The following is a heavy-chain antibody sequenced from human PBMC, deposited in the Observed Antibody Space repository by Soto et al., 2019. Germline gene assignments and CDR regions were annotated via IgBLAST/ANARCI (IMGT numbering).Heavy chain of an antibody. V-gene: IGHV1-18*01. J-gene: IGHJ3*02. D-gene: IGHD3-9*01. Sequence: GASVKVSCKASGYTFTSYGISWVRQAPGQGLEWMGWISAYNGNTNYAQKLQSRVTMTTDTSTSTAYIELRSLRSDDTAEYNYEREYYDILTGMDAFDIWGQGTMVTVSS. CDR2: ISAYNGNT. CDR3: EREYYDILTGMDAFDI. CDR1: GYTFTSYG.